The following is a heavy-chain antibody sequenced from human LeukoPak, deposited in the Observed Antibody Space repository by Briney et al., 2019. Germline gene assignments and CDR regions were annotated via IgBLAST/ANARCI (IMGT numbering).Heavy chain of an antibody. CDR3: ARDRVGFGHRYYYFDY. Sequence: ASVTVSCKASVYTFTSYYMHWVRQAPGQGLEWVGIIYPSGGSTSYAQKFQGRVTMTRATSTSTVYMELSSLRSEDTAVYSRARDRVGFGHRYYYFDYWGQGTLVTVSS. CDR1: VYTFTSYY. D-gene: IGHD3-10*01. J-gene: IGHJ4*02. CDR2: IYPSGGST. V-gene: IGHV1-46*03.